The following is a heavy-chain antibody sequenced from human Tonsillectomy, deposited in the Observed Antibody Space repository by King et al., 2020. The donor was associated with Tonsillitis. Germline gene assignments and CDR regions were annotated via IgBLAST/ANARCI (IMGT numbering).Heavy chain of an antibody. Sequence: VQLQQWGAGLLKPSETLSLTCAVYGGSFSGFYWSWIRQPPGKGLEWIGEINHSGSTNYNPSLKSRVTISVDTSKNQFALKLSSVTAADTAVYYCARVTRFGEFLIAYWGPGTLVTVSS. CDR1: GGSFSGFY. J-gene: IGHJ4*02. V-gene: IGHV4-34*01. CDR3: ARVTRFGEFLIAY. D-gene: IGHD3-10*02. CDR2: INHSGST.